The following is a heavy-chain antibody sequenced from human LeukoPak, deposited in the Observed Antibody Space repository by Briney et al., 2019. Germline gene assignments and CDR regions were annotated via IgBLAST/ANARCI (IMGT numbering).Heavy chain of an antibody. J-gene: IGHJ4*02. CDR3: SLLAAGGARIDY. CDR2: INPNTGGT. Sequence: ASVKVSCKTSGDPFSGYYLHWVRQAPGQGLEWMGWINPNTGGTNHAQKFQGRVTMTRDTSISTAYMELSRLRSDDTAVFCCSLLAAGGARIDYWGQGTLVTVSS. CDR1: GDPFSGYY. D-gene: IGHD6-13*01. V-gene: IGHV1-2*02.